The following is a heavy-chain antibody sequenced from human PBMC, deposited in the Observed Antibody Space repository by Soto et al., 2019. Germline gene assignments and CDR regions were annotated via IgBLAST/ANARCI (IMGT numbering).Heavy chain of an antibody. Sequence: PSEILSLTCTVSGGSISSYYWSWIRQPPGKGLEWIGYIYYSGSTNYNPSLKSRVTISVDTSKNQFSLKLSSVTAADTAVYYCARGYYDFWSGYYTEYYFDYWGQGTLVTVSS. CDR3: ARGYYDFWSGYYTEYYFDY. CDR2: IYYSGST. J-gene: IGHJ4*02. V-gene: IGHV4-59*08. D-gene: IGHD3-3*01. CDR1: GGSISSYY.